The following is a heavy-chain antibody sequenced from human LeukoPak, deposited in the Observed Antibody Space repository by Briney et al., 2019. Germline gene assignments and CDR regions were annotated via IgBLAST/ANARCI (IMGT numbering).Heavy chain of an antibody. CDR3: ARGISVYYYYYYMDV. J-gene: IGHJ6*03. V-gene: IGHV1-69*06. CDR2: IIPIFGTA. D-gene: IGHD1-14*01. Sequence: ASVKVSCKASGGTFSSYAISWVRQAPGQGLEWMGGIIPIFGTANYAQKFQGRVTITADKSTSTAYVELSSLRSEDTAVYYCARGISVYYYYYYMDVWGKGTTVTVSS. CDR1: GGTFSSYA.